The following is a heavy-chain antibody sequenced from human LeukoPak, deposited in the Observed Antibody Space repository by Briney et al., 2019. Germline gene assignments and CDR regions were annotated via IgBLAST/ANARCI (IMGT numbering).Heavy chain of an antibody. V-gene: IGHV4-39*07. CDR1: GGSISSSSYY. CDR2: VYYSGST. D-gene: IGHD5-24*01. CDR3: ARGRWLQFVDY. Sequence: PSETLSLTCTVSGGSISSSSYYWVWIRQPPGKGLEWIGSVYYSGSTFYNPSLKSRVTISVDTSKNQFSLKLSSVTAADTAVYYCARGRWLQFVDYWGQGTLVTVSS. J-gene: IGHJ4*02.